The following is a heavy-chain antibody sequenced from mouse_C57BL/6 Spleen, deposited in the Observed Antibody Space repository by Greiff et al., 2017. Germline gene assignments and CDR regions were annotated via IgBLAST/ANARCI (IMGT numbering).Heavy chain of an antibody. J-gene: IGHJ3*01. Sequence: QVQLKQPGAELVRPGSSVKLSCKASGYTFTSYWMDWVKQRPGQGLEWIGNIYPSDSETHYNQKFKDKATLTVDKSSSTAYMQLSSLTSEDSAVYYCASAYYSNPAWFAYWGQGTLVTVSA. CDR2: IYPSDSET. CDR1: GYTFTSYW. V-gene: IGHV1-61*01. CDR3: ASAYYSNPAWFAY. D-gene: IGHD2-5*01.